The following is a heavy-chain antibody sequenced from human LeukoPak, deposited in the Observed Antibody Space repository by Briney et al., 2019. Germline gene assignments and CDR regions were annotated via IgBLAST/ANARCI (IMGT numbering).Heavy chain of an antibody. CDR2: IIPILGIA. CDR3: ARGGDSSGYYYTNWFDP. Sequence: SVKVSCKASGYTFTSYDINWVRQAPGQGLEWMGRIIPILGIANYAQKFQGRVTITADKSTSTAYMELSSLRSEDTAVYYCARGGDSSGYYYTNWFDPWGQGTLVTVSS. CDR1: GYTFTSYD. D-gene: IGHD3-22*01. V-gene: IGHV1-69*04. J-gene: IGHJ5*02.